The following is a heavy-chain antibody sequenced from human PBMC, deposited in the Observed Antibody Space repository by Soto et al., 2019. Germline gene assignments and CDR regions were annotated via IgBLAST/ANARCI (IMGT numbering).Heavy chain of an antibody. CDR3: AREDGMAGWFEP. CDR2: SIPIFGTE. Sequence: QVQLVQSGAEVTKPGSSVKVSCKASGGTFSSYAISWVRQAPVQGLEWMGGSIPIFGTENYAQKFQGRVTITADESTSTAYMELSSLRSEDTAVYYCAREDGMAGWFEPWGQGTLVTVSS. D-gene: IGHD6-19*01. V-gene: IGHV1-69*12. CDR1: GGTFSSYA. J-gene: IGHJ5*02.